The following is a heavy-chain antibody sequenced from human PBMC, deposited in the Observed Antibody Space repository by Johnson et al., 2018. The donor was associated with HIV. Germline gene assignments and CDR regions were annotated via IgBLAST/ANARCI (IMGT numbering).Heavy chain of an antibody. CDR3: AKDGRNGIAGASPAAFDI. J-gene: IGHJ3*02. Sequence: VQLVESGGGLVQPGGSLRLSCAASGFTFSSYDMHWVRQATGKGLEWVSAIGTAGDTYYPGSVKGRFTISRENAKNSLYLQMNSLRAGDTAVYYCAKDGRNGIAGASPAAFDIWGQGTMVTVSS. V-gene: IGHV3-13*01. D-gene: IGHD6-13*01. CDR2: IGTAGDT. CDR1: GFTFSSYD.